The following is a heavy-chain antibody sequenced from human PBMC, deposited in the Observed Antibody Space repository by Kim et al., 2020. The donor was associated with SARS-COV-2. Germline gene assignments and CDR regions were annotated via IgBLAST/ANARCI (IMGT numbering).Heavy chain of an antibody. D-gene: IGHD6-6*01. J-gene: IGHJ6*03. V-gene: IGHV3-43*01. Sequence: SVKARFTISKDNSKNTLYLQMNSLRPADTALYYWAKDHGSSRYYYYYYMDVWGKGTTVTVSS. CDR3: AKDHGSSRYYYYYYMDV.